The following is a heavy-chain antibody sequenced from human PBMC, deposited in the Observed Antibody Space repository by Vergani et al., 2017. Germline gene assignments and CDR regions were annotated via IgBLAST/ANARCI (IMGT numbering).Heavy chain of an antibody. D-gene: IGHD6-13*01. Sequence: QVQLQESGPGLVKPSGTLSLTCAVSGGSISSSNWWSWVRQPPGKGLEWIGEIYHTGSTNYNPSLKSRVTIPVDKSKNQFSLKLSSVTAADTAVYDCARDRRDSSSPEFDPWGQGTLVTVSS. CDR2: IYHTGST. V-gene: IGHV4-4*02. J-gene: IGHJ5*02. CDR1: GGSISSSNW. CDR3: ARDRRDSSSPEFDP.